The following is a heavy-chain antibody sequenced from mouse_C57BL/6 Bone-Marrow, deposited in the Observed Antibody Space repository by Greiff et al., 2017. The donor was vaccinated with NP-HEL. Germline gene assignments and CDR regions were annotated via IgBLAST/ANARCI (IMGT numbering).Heavy chain of an antibody. J-gene: IGHJ4*01. CDR1: GFTFSDYY. Sequence: EVKLMESEGGLVQPGSSMKLSCTASGFTFSDYYMAWVRQVPEKGLEWVANINYDGSSTYYLDSLKSRFIISRDNAKNILYLQMISLKSEDTATYYCASITTVDYAMDYWGQGTSVTVSS. D-gene: IGHD1-1*01. CDR3: ASITTVDYAMDY. CDR2: INYDGSST. V-gene: IGHV5-16*01.